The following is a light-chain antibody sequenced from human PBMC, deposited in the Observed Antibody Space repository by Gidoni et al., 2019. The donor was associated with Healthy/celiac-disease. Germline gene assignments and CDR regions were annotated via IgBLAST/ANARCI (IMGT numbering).Light chain of an antibody. CDR3: QQYGSSPLLT. Sequence: EIVLTHIPGTLSLSPGERATLSCRASQSVSSSYLAWYQQKPGQAPRLLIYGASSRATGIPDRFSGSGSGTDFTLTSSRLEPEDFAVYYCQQYGSSPLLTFGGXTKVEIK. CDR1: QSVSSSY. CDR2: GAS. V-gene: IGKV3-20*01. J-gene: IGKJ4*01.